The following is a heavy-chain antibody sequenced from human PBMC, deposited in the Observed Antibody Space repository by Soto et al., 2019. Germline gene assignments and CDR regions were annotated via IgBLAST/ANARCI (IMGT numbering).Heavy chain of an antibody. Sequence: SSETLSLTCTVSGGSISSYYWSWIRQPPGKGLEWIGYIYYSGSTNYNPSLKSRVTISVDTSKNQFSLKLSSVTAADTAVYYCVRERGYGDPEAYYYYGMDVWGQGTTVTVSS. V-gene: IGHV4-59*01. J-gene: IGHJ6*02. D-gene: IGHD4-17*01. CDR3: VRERGYGDPEAYYYYGMDV. CDR2: IYYSGST. CDR1: GGSISSYY.